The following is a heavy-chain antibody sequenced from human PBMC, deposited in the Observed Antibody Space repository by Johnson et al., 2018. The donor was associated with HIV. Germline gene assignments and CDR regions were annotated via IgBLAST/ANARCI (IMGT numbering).Heavy chain of an antibody. CDR2: ISTSGSTI. Sequence: VQLVESGEGLVKPGGSLRLSCAASGFTFRDYYMSWIRQAPGKGLEWVSYISTSGSTIYYADSVKGRFTISRGNAKNSLFLQMNSLRVEDTAVYYCATAGGKYSSDWGDGFDIWGQGTMVTVSS. J-gene: IGHJ3*02. V-gene: IGHV3-11*04. D-gene: IGHD6-19*01. CDR1: GFTFRDYY. CDR3: ATAGGKYSSDWGDGFDI.